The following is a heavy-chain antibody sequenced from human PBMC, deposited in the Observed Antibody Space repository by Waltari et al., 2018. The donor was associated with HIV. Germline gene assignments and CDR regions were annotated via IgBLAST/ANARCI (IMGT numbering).Heavy chain of an antibody. J-gene: IGHJ3*02. D-gene: IGHD3-10*01. CDR2: ISRSGSTI. CDR1: GFTFRSYE. V-gene: IGHV3-48*03. CDR3: ARAHITMIRGGNAFDI. Sequence: EVQLVESGGGLVQPGGSLRLPFEASGFTFRSYELNWVRQAPGKGLEWVSYISRSGSTIHYADSVKGRFTISRDNAKNSPYLRMNSLRAEDTAVYYCARAHITMIRGGNAFDIWGQGTMVTVSS.